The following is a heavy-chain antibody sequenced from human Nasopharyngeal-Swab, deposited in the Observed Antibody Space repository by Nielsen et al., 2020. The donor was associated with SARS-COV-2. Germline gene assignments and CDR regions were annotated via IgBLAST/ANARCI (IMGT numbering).Heavy chain of an antibody. Sequence: SDTLSLTCAVSGGSISSSNWWSWVRQPPGKGLEWIGEIYHSGSTNYNPSLKSRVTISVDKSKNQFSLKLSSVTAADTAVYYCARGVANPIVVVTGWCWFDPWGQGTLVTVSS. J-gene: IGHJ5*02. CDR3: ARGVANPIVVVTGWCWFDP. D-gene: IGHD2-21*02. CDR1: GGSISSSNW. CDR2: IYHSGST. V-gene: IGHV4-4*02.